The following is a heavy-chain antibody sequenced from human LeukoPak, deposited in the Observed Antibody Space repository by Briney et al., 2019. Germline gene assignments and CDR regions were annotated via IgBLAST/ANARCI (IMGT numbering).Heavy chain of an antibody. Sequence: SQTLSLTCAVSGGSISSGGYSWSWIQQPPGKGLEWIGYIYHSGSTYYNPSLKSRVTISVDRSKNQFSLKLSSVTAADTAVYYCATYIVVVPAAIGWFDPWGQGTLVTVSS. CDR3: ATYIVVVPAAIGWFDP. CDR2: IYHSGST. J-gene: IGHJ5*02. CDR1: GGSISSGGYS. D-gene: IGHD2-2*01. V-gene: IGHV4-30-2*01.